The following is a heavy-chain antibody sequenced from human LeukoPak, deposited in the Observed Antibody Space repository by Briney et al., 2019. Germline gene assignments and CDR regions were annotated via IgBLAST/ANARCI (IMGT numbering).Heavy chain of an antibody. CDR3: ARAGDCSSTSCCTGWFDP. V-gene: IGHV1-69*06. Sequence: SVKVSCKAPGGTYSSYAISWVRQAPGQGLEWMGRIIPIFGTANYALKFQGRVTITADKSTSTAYMELSSLRSEDTAVYYCARAGDCSSTSCCTGWFDPWGQGTLVTVSS. CDR1: GGTYSSYA. CDR2: IIPIFGTA. D-gene: IGHD2-2*02. J-gene: IGHJ5*02.